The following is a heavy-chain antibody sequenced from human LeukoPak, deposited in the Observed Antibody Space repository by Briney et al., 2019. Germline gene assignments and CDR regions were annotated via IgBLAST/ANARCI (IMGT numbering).Heavy chain of an antibody. CDR3: VKEGVEYSYSYGDY. Sequence: GKSLRLSCAASGFSFNNYAMYWVRQAPGKGLEWVALISYNGGDKYYAESMKGRITISRDNAENTLYLQMNNLRPDDTAFYFCVKEGVEYSYSYGDYWGQGTLVTVSS. V-gene: IGHV3-30*18. CDR2: ISYNGGDK. D-gene: IGHD3-16*01. J-gene: IGHJ4*02. CDR1: GFSFNNYA.